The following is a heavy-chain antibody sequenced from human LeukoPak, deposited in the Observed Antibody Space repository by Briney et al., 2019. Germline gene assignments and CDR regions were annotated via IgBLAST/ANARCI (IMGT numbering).Heavy chain of an antibody. CDR2: INHSGST. J-gene: IGHJ4*02. Sequence: TSETLSLTCAVYGGSFSGYYWSWIRQPPGKGLEWIGEINHSGSTNYNPSLKSRVTISVDTSKNQFSLKLSSVTAADTAVYYCARLPTYYYDSSGFKVGDNFDYWGQGTLVTVSS. V-gene: IGHV4-34*01. CDR1: GGSFSGYY. D-gene: IGHD3-22*01. CDR3: ARLPTYYYDSSGFKVGDNFDY.